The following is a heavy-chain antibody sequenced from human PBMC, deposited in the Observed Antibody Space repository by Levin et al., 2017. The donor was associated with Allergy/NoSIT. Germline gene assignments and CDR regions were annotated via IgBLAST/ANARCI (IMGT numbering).Heavy chain of an antibody. CDR1: GYSFTSYW. D-gene: IGHD3-10*01. J-gene: IGHJ2*01. CDR2: IYPGDSDT. V-gene: IGHV5-51*01. Sequence: GESLKISCKGSGYSFTSYWIGWVRQMPGKGLEWMGIIYPGDSDTRYSPSFQGQVTISADKSISTAYLQWSSLKASDTAMYYCARHPGPLWFGELSFLGWYFDLWGRGTLVTVSS. CDR3: ARHPGPLWFGELSFLGWYFDL.